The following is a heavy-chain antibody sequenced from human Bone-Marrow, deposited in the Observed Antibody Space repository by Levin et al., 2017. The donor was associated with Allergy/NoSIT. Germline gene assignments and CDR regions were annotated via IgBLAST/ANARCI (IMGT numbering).Heavy chain of an antibody. D-gene: IGHD4-17*01. CDR3: ARDQSGNDYGDYAGTFDI. CDR2: IWYDGSNK. CDR1: GFTFSSYG. J-gene: IGHJ3*02. V-gene: IGHV3-33*01. Sequence: GGSLRLSCAASGFTFSSYGMHWVRQAPGKGLEWVAVIWYDGSNKYYADSVKGRFTISRDNSKNTLYLQMNSLRAEDTAVYYCARDQSGNDYGDYAGTFDIWGQGTMVTVSS.